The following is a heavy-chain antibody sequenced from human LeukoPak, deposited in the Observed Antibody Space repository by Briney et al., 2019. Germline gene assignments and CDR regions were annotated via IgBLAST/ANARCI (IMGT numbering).Heavy chain of an antibody. Sequence: GASVTVSFKASVYTFTRYYIHWVRQAPGQGPEWMGWISPNSADTKYAQKFQGRVTMTRDTSISTAYMELSRLTSDDTALYYCAREQGDNYYFDYWGQGTLVTVSS. CDR2: ISPNSADT. CDR1: VYTFTRYY. J-gene: IGHJ4*02. CDR3: AREQGDNYYFDY. D-gene: IGHD1-1*01. V-gene: IGHV1-2*02.